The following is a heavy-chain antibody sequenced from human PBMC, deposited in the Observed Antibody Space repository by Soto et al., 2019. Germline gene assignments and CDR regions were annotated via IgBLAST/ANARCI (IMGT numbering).Heavy chain of an antibody. J-gene: IGHJ6*02. CDR3: ARDSPTGIVVVPAAMGYYYYGMAV. CDR2: ISAYSANT. D-gene: IGHD2-2*01. V-gene: IGHV1-18*01. Sequence: ASVKVSCKASGYTFTSYGISWVRQAPGQGLEWMGWISAYSANTNYAQKLQDRITMTRNTSISTAYMELRSLRSDDTAVYYCARDSPTGIVVVPAAMGYYYYGMAVWGQGTTVTVSS. CDR1: GYTFTSYG.